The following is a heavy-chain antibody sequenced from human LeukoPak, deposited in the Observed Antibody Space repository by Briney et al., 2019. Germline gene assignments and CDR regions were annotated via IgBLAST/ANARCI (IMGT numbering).Heavy chain of an antibody. CDR2: IYYSGST. J-gene: IGHJ4*02. D-gene: IGHD2-21*02. V-gene: IGHV4-39*02. CDR3: ARDARGVVTAIQPNYFDY. CDR1: GGSISSSSYY. Sequence: SETLSLTCTVSGGSISSSSYYWGWIRQPPGKGLEWIGSIYYSGSTYYNPSLKSRVTISVDTSKNQFSLKLSSVTAADTAVYYCARDARGVVTAIQPNYFDYWGQGTLVTVSS.